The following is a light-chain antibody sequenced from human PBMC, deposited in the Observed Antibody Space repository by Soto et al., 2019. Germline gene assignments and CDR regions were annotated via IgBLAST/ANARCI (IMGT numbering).Light chain of an antibody. CDR1: QGVSTW. Sequence: IQLTQSPSTLSGSVGDRVTITCRASQGVSTWLAWYQQRPSQAPKLLVYEASKLQSGVPSRFSASGSVRDFTLTISSLQPEDSATYYCQQYYSYSWTFGQGTKVDIK. CDR2: EAS. CDR3: QQYYSYSWT. V-gene: IGKV1-5*03. J-gene: IGKJ1*01.